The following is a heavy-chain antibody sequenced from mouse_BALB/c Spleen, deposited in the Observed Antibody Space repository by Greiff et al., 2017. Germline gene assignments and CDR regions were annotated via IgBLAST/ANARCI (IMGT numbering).Heavy chain of an antibody. V-gene: IGHV5-12-2*01. CDR3: ARRFYGSSYYFDY. J-gene: IGHJ2*01. Sequence: EVQLVESGGGLVQPGGSLKLSCAASGFTFSSYTMSWVRQTPEKRLEWVAYISNGGGSTYYPDTVKGRFTISRDNAKNTLYLQMSSLKSEDTAMYYCARRFYGSSYYFDYWGQGTTLTVSS. D-gene: IGHD1-1*01. CDR2: ISNGGGST. CDR1: GFTFSSYT.